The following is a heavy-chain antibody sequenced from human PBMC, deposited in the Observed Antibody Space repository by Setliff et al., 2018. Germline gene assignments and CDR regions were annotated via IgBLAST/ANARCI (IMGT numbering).Heavy chain of an antibody. J-gene: IGHJ6*03. CDR1: DDSISSRHYY. Sequence: KPSETLSLTCTVSDDSISSRHYYWSWIRQPAGKGLEWLGQIYTSWSTNYNPSLKGRATLSIDASKRQFSLKLTSVTAADTAVYYCARDRSTVIRGVTSFFYYYMDVWGKGTPVTVSS. D-gene: IGHD3-10*01. CDR3: ARDRSTVIRGVTSFFYYYMDV. V-gene: IGHV4-61*09. CDR2: IYTSWST.